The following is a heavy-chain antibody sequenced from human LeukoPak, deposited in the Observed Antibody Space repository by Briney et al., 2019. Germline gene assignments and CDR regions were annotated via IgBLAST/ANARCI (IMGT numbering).Heavy chain of an antibody. D-gene: IGHD3-9*01. CDR3: AGLAWNDILTGSHVLFDY. V-gene: IGHV3-23*01. Sequence: HPGGSLRLSCAASGFTFSSYAMSWVRQAPGKGLEWASAISGSGGSTYYADSVKGRFTISRDNSKNTLYLQMNSLRAEDTAVYYCAGLAWNDILTGSHVLFDYWGQGTLVTVSS. CDR2: ISGSGGST. J-gene: IGHJ4*02. CDR1: GFTFSSYA.